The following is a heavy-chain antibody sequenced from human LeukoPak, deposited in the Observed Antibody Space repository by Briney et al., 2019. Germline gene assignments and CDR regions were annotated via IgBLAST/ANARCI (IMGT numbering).Heavy chain of an antibody. V-gene: IGHV1-46*01. J-gene: IGHJ4*02. CDR2: INPSGGST. CDR1: GYTFTSYY. CDR3: ARDWGFGEDLGAIDY. D-gene: IGHD3-10*01. Sequence: GASVKVSCKASGYTFTSYYMHWVRQAPGQGLEWMGIINPSGGSTSYAQKFQGRVTMTRDMSTSTVYMELSSLRSEDTAVYYCARDWGFGEDLGAIDYWGQGTLVTVSS.